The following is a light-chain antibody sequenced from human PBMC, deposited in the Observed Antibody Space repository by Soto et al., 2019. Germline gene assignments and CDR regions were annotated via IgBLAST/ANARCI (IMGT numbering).Light chain of an antibody. CDR1: QFVSSR. CDR3: QEYIQWPPGM. CDR2: DTS. Sequence: DIVVTQSPATLSASPGERVTLSCRASQFVSSRLAWYQQRPGQVPRLLIYDTSTTAPGISARFSGSGSGTEFTLNISSLQSEDFAVYYCQEYIQWPPGMFGPGTTVDIK. V-gene: IGKV3-15*01. J-gene: IGKJ1*01.